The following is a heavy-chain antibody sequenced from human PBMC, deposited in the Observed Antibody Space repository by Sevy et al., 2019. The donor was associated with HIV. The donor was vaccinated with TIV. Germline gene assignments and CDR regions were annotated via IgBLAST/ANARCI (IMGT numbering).Heavy chain of an antibody. CDR3: ARGRGYYDSSGFESTDY. CDR2: ISAYNGNT. V-gene: IGHV1-18*01. Sequence: ASVKVSCKASGYTFDSHDINWIRQAPGQGLEWMGWISAYNGNTNYAQKLQGRVTMTTDTSTSTAYMELRSLRSDDTAVYYCARGRGYYDSSGFESTDYWGQGTLVTVSS. J-gene: IGHJ4*02. D-gene: IGHD3-22*01. CDR1: GYTFDSHD.